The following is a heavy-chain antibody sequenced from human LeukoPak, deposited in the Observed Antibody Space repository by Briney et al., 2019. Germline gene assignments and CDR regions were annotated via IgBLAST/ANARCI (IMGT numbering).Heavy chain of an antibody. CDR2: ISSSSSYI. Sequence: PGGSLRLSCVGSDFTFSSYSMNWVRQAPGKGLEWVSSISSSSSYIYYADSVKGRFTISRDNAKNSLYLQMNSLRAEDTAVYYCARDFIGNYLDAFDIWGQGTMVNVSS. CDR1: DFTFSSYS. V-gene: IGHV3-21*01. CDR3: ARDFIGNYLDAFDI. D-gene: IGHD4-11*01. J-gene: IGHJ3*02.